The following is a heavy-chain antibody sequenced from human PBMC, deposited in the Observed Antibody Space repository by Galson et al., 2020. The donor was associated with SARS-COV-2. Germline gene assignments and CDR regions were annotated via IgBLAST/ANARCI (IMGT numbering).Heavy chain of an antibody. CDR1: GGSISNYY. J-gene: IGHJ4*02. Sequence: SETLSLTCTVSGGSISNYYWSWIRQPPGKGLEWIGYIYDSGNTDYNPSLKSRVTISVDTSKNQFSLRLSSVTAADTAVYYCAREAMTTHWDPTFEYWGQGILVTVSS. V-gene: IGHV4-59*01. CDR3: AREAMTTHWDPTFEY. CDR2: IYDSGNT. D-gene: IGHD7-27*01.